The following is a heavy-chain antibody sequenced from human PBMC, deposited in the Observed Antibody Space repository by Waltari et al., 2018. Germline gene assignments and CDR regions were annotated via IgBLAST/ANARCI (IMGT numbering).Heavy chain of an antibody. J-gene: IGHJ6*02. CDR1: GGTFSSYA. V-gene: IGHV1-69*05. CDR3: ARNGGSGSTYYYYYGMDV. CDR2: IIPIFGTA. Sequence: QVQLVQSGAEVKKPGSTVKVSCKASGGTFSSYAISWVRQAPGLGLEWMGGIIPIFGTANYAQKFQGRVTITTDESTSTAYMELSSLRSEDTAVYYCARNGGSGSTYYYYYGMDVWGQGTTVTVSS. D-gene: IGHD3-10*01.